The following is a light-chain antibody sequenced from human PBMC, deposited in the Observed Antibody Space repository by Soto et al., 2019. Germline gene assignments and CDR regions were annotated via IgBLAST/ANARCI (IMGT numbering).Light chain of an antibody. V-gene: IGKV1-9*01. CDR1: QDIIDY. CDR3: QQLNSYPLT. J-gene: IGKJ4*01. CDR2: AAS. Sequence: DIQLTQSPSFLSASVGDIVTITCRASQDIIDYLAWYQQRPGKAPKLLIYAASTLQSGVPSRFSGSGSGTEFTLTISSLQPEDFATYSCQQLNSYPLTFGGGTKVDIK.